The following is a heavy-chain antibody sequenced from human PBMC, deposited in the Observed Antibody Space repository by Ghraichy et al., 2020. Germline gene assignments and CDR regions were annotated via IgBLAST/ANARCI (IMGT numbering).Heavy chain of an antibody. CDR2: IYHSGST. J-gene: IGHJ5*02. Sequence: SQTLSLTCAVSGGSISSGGYSWSWIRQPPGKGLEWIGYIYHSGSTYYNPSLKSRVTISVDRSKNQFSLKLSSVTAADTAVYYCARVPVNYYGSGSYYDNWFDPWGQGTLVTVSS. D-gene: IGHD3-10*01. CDR1: GGSISSGGYS. CDR3: ARVPVNYYGSGSYYDNWFDP. V-gene: IGHV4-30-2*01.